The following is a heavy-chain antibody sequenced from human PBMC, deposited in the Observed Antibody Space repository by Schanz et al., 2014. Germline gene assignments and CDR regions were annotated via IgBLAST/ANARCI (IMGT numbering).Heavy chain of an antibody. CDR1: GFSISDAW. Sequence: VQLVESGGGLVKPGGSLTLSCAASGFSISDAWMHWVRQAPGKGLEYVSYISMSSEYTNYADSVKGRFTISRDNAKSSLYLQMGSLRVEDTAVYYCAREKRRTEVVLDHWGQGTLVTVS. CDR3: AREKRRTEVVLDH. V-gene: IGHV3-11*05. CDR2: ISMSSEYT. J-gene: IGHJ4*01.